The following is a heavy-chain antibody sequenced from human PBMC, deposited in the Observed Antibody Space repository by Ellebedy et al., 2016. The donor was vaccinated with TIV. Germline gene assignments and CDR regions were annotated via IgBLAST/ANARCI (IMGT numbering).Heavy chain of an antibody. J-gene: IGHJ4*02. V-gene: IGHV4-39*01. CDR1: GDSLNSTYYY. CDR2: IYNGNT. D-gene: IGHD1-26*01. CDR3: ARREWELGHYYLDY. Sequence: MPSETLSLTCTVSGDSLNSTYYYWGWIRQPPGKGLEWIGSIYNGNTYDNPSLRSRLTISVDTSKNQFSLKLRSVTAADTAVYYCARREWELGHYYLDYWGQGTLVTVSS.